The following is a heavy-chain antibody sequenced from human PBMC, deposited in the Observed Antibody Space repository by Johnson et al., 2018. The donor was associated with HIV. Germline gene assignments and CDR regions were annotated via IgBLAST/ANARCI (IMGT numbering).Heavy chain of an antibody. CDR3: ASSRDGYKGDNAFDI. Sequence: VQLVESGGGLVQPGRSLRLSCAASGFTFDDYAMHWVRQPPGKGLEWVSGISWNSGSIGHADSVKGRFTISRDNAKNSLYLQINNLRPEDTALYYCASSRDGYKGDNAFDIWGQGTMVTVSS. J-gene: IGHJ3*02. D-gene: IGHD5-24*01. CDR1: GFTFDDYA. V-gene: IGHV3-9*01. CDR2: ISWNSGSI.